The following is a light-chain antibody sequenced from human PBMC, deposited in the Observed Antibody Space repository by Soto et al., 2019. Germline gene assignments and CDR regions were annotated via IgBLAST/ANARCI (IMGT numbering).Light chain of an antibody. V-gene: IGKV3-20*01. J-gene: IGKJ2*01. CDR3: QQYGSSVFT. Sequence: ETVLTQSPVTLSLSPGETATLSCRASQTVTTNHLAWYQQKPDQAPRLLIYGASSRATGIPDRFSGSGSGTDFTLTISRLEPEDFAVYYCQQYGSSVFTFGQGTKVDIK. CDR1: QTVTTNH. CDR2: GAS.